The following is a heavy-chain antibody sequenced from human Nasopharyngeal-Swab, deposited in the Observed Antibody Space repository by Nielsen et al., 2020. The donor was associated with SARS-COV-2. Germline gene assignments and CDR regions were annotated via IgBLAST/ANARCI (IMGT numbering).Heavy chain of an antibody. CDR2: INSVGSAT. D-gene: IGHD5-12*01. CDR1: GIIFRSYW. CDR3: AGGSGYPNPTLDY. J-gene: IGHJ4*02. Sequence: GESLKISCAASGIIFRSYWMHWVRQAPGKGLVWVSRINSVGSATDYADSVKGRFTISRDNAKNMLYLQMNSLRGDDTAVYYCAGGSGYPNPTLDYWGQGTLVTVSS. V-gene: IGHV3-74*01.